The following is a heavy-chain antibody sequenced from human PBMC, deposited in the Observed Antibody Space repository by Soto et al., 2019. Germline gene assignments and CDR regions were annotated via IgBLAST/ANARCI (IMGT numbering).Heavy chain of an antibody. Sequence: GESLKISCNVSGYSFAXYYIGCVRQMPGKGLEWMGIIYPYDSDTRYNPSFQGQVTFSADKSISTAYLQWSSLKASDSAMYYCARAKGAEASSPVDYWGQGTLVTVSS. V-gene: IGHV5-51*01. CDR3: ARAKGAEASSPVDY. D-gene: IGHD1-26*01. CDR2: IYPYDSDT. CDR1: GYSFAXYY. J-gene: IGHJ4*02.